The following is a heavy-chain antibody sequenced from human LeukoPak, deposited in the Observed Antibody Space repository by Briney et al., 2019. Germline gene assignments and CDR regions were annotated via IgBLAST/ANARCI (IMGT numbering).Heavy chain of an antibody. D-gene: IGHD1-26*01. CDR2: IGSYGGDT. J-gene: IGHJ4*02. V-gene: IGHV1-18*01. CDR1: TSR. Sequence: ASVKVSCKATSRISWVRQAPGQGLEWMGWIGSYGGDTYYAQKFQGRVTVTTDTSTSTVYMELRSLRSDDTAVYYCARDRPDWELLYYFDHWGQGTLVTVSS. CDR3: ARDRPDWELLYYFDH.